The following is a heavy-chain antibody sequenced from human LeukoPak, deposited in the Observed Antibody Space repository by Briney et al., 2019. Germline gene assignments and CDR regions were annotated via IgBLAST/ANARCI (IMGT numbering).Heavy chain of an antibody. Sequence: GASVKVSCKASGYTFTSYAMNWVRQAPGQGLEWMGGIIPIFGTANYAQKFQGRVTITADESTSTAYMELSSLRSEDTAVYYCASSGGHVVVTAYYFDYWGQGTLVTVSS. D-gene: IGHD2-21*02. J-gene: IGHJ4*02. CDR3: ASSGGHVVVTAYYFDY. CDR2: IIPIFGTA. V-gene: IGHV1-69*13. CDR1: GYTFTSYA.